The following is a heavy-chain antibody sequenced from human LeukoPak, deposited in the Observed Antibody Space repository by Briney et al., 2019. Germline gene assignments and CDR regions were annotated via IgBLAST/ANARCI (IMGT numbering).Heavy chain of an antibody. D-gene: IGHD3-22*01. Sequence: SETLSLTCIVSGYSISSGYYWGWIRQPPGKGLEWIGSIYHSGSTYYNPSLKSRVTISVDTSKNQFSLKLSSVTAADTAVYYCAREADYYDSSGFDYWGQGTLVTVSS. CDR3: AREADYYDSSGFDY. J-gene: IGHJ4*02. V-gene: IGHV4-38-2*02. CDR2: IYHSGST. CDR1: GYSISSGYY.